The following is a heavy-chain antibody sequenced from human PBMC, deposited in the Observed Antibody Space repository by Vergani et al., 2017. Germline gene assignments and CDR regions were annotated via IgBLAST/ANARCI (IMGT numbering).Heavy chain of an antibody. Sequence: QLQLQGSGPGLVKPSETLSLTCTVSGGSISSSSYYWGWIRQPPGKGLEWIGSIYYSGSTYYNPSLKSRVTISVDTSKNQFSLKLSSVTAADTAVYYCARPYRDSSGYYYFDYWGQGTLVTVSS. D-gene: IGHD3-22*01. V-gene: IGHV4-39*01. J-gene: IGHJ4*02. CDR3: ARPYRDSSGYYYFDY. CDR1: GGSISSSSYY. CDR2: IYYSGST.